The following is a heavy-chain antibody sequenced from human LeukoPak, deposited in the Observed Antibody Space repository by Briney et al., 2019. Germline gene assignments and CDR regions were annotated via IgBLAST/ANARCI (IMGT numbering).Heavy chain of an antibody. V-gene: IGHV3-23*01. J-gene: IGHJ4*02. Sequence: PGGSLRLSCAASGFTFSNYAMSWVRQAPGKGLEWVSAISGSGGSTYYADSVKGRFTISRDNSKNTLYLQMNTLRAEDTAVYYCAKGPAYCSSTSCPGDYWGQGTLVTVSS. CDR1: GFTFSNYA. CDR3: AKGPAYCSSTSCPGDY. D-gene: IGHD2-2*01. CDR2: ISGSGGST.